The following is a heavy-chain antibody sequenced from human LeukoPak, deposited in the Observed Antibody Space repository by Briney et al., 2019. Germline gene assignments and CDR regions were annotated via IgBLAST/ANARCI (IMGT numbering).Heavy chain of an antibody. CDR2: IIPIFGTA. V-gene: IGHV1-69*01. Sequence: GASVKVSCKASGGTFSSYAISWVRQAPGQGLEWLGGIIPIFGTANYAQKFQGRVTITADESTSTAYMELSSLRSEDTAVYYCARDRGGSYDFSDYWGQGTLVTVSS. D-gene: IGHD1-26*01. J-gene: IGHJ4*02. CDR1: GGTFSSYA. CDR3: ARDRGGSYDFSDY.